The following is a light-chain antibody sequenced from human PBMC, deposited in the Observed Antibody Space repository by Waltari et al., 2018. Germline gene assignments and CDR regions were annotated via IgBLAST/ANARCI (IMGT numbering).Light chain of an antibody. CDR3: QHYVRLPAT. Sequence: SCGASQSVSRSLAWYQQKPGQAPRLLIYGASSRATGIPDRFSGGWSGTDFSLTISRLEPEDFAVYYCQHYVRLPATFGQGTKVEIK. CDR1: QSVSRS. V-gene: IGKV3-20*01. J-gene: IGKJ1*01. CDR2: GAS.